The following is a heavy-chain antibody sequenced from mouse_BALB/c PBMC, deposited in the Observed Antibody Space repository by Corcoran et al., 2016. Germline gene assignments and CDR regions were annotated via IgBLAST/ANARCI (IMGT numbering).Heavy chain of an antibody. Sequence: DVQLQESGPGLVKPSQSLSLTCSVTGYSITSGYYWNWIRQFPGNKLEWMGYISYDGSNNYNPSLKNRISITRDTSKNQFFLKLNSVTTEDTATYYCAREGGRRYCDYWGQGTTLTVSS. J-gene: IGHJ2*01. D-gene: IGHD3-3*01. CDR2: ISYDGSN. CDR3: AREGGRRYCDY. V-gene: IGHV3-6*02. CDR1: GYSITSGYY.